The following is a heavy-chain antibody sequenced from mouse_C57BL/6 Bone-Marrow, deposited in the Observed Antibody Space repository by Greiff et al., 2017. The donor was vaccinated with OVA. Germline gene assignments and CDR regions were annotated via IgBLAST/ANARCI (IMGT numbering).Heavy chain of an antibody. J-gene: IGHJ4*01. CDR1: GYTFTSYW. D-gene: IGHD1-1*01. V-gene: IGHV1-69*01. CDR3: ARGRYYYGSSSYAMDY. Sequence: QVQLQQSGAELVMPGASVKLSCKASGYTFTSYWMHWVKQRPGQGLEWIGEIDPSDSYTNYNQKFKGKSTLTVDKSSSTAYMQLSSLTSEDSAVYYCARGRYYYGSSSYAMDYWGQGTSVTVSS. CDR2: IDPSDSYT.